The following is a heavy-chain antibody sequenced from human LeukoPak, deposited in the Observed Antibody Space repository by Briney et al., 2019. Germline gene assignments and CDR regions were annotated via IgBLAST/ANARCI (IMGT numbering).Heavy chain of an antibody. CDR1: GFTFSSYS. CDR2: ISSSSSYI. V-gene: IGHV3-21*01. J-gene: IGHJ4*02. CDR3: ARRVVGAMPFDY. D-gene: IGHD1-26*01. Sequence: GGSLRLSWAASGFTFSSYSMNWVRQAPGKGLEWVSSISSSSSYIYYADSVKGRFTISRDNAKNSLYLQMNSLGDEDTAVYYCARRVVGAMPFDYWGQGTLVTVSS.